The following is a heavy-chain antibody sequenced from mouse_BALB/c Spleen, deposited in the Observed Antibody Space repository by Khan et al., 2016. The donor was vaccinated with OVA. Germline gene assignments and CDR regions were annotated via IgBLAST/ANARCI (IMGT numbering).Heavy chain of an antibody. CDR3: ARSTYRYAFAY. D-gene: IGHD2-14*01. V-gene: IGHV3-8*02. CDR2: MIYTGYT. CDR1: GDSITSGY. Sequence: EVQLQESGPSLVKPSQTLSLTCSVTGDSITSGYWRWIRKFPGNKLEYMGYMIYTGYTDYNPSLKSRIAITRHTSKNQYYLQLNSVTAEDTATYXCARSTYRYAFAYWGQGTLVTVSA. J-gene: IGHJ3*01.